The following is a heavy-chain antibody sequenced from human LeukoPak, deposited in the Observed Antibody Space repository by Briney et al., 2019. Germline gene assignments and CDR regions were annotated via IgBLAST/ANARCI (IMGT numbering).Heavy chain of an antibody. V-gene: IGHV4-39*02. J-gene: IGHJ4*02. CDR3: AREGSAMAFDN. CDR1: GGSINSNNQY. Sequence: SETLSLTCTVSGGSINSNNQYWGWIRQPRGKGLEWIGVIYNSGTSYYNPSLKSRVTISIDTSKDQFYMRLKSVTAADSGVYYCAREGSAMAFDNWGRGTLATVSS. CDR2: IYNSGTS. D-gene: IGHD2-8*01.